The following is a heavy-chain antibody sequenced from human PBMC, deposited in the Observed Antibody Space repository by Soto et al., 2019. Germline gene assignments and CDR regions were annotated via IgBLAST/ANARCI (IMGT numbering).Heavy chain of an antibody. J-gene: IGHJ3*02. CDR3: ARPPSNSDAFDI. CDR2: INPNSGGT. D-gene: IGHD7-27*01. V-gene: IGHV1-2*04. Sequence: ASVKVSCKASGYTFTGYYMHWVRPAPGQGLEWMGWINPNSGGTNYAQKFQGWVTMTRDTSINTAYMELSRLRADDTAVYYCARPPSNSDAFDIWGQGTMVTVSS. CDR1: GYTFTGYY.